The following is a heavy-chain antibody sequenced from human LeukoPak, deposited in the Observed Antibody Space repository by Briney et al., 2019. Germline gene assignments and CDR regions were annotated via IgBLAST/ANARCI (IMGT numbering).Heavy chain of an antibody. Sequence: SETLSLTCTVSGYSISSGYYWGWIRQPPGKGLEWIGSIYHSGSTYYNPSLKSRVTISVDTSKNQFSLKLSSVTAADTAVYYCAREIVVVQAAYDYWGQGTLVTVSS. D-gene: IGHD2-2*01. CDR3: AREIVVVQAAYDY. J-gene: IGHJ4*02. CDR2: IYHSGST. CDR1: GYSISSGYY. V-gene: IGHV4-38-2*02.